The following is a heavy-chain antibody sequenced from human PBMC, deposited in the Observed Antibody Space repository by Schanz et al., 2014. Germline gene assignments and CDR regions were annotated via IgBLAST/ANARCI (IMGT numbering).Heavy chain of an antibody. V-gene: IGHV1-2*05. Sequence: QVQLVQSGAEVKKPGASVKVSCKASGYSFTGYYMHWVRQAPGLGPEWMGRINPNSGGTKYAQKFQGRVTMTTDTSISTAYMELSRLRSDDTVVYYCARVRSKDYYGMDVWGQGTTVTVSS. J-gene: IGHJ6*02. CDR1: GYSFTGYY. CDR2: INPNSGGT. CDR3: ARVRSKDYYGMDV.